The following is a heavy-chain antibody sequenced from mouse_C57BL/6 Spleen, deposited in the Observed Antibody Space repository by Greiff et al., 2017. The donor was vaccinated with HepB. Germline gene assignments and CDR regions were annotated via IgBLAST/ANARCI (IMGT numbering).Heavy chain of an antibody. V-gene: IGHV1-50*01. Sequence: QVQLQQPGAELVKPGASVKLSCKASGYTFTSYWMQWVKQRPGQGLEWIGEIDPSDSYTNYNQKFKGKATLTVDTSSSTAYMQLSSLTSEDAAVYYCARTTVGAPYAIDYWGQGTSVTVSS. CDR3: ARTTVGAPYAIDY. J-gene: IGHJ4*01. CDR2: IDPSDSYT. CDR1: GYTFTSYW. D-gene: IGHD1-1*01.